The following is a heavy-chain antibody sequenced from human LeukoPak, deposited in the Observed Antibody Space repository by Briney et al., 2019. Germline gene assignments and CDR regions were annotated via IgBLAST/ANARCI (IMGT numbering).Heavy chain of an antibody. Sequence: GGSLRLSCAASGFTFSSFAMSWVRQAPGKGLDWVSSISGGSDNTYYADSVKGRFTISRDNPKNTVDLHMSSLTADDTAVYYCANMQLVKGVFEIWGQGTRVTVSS. J-gene: IGHJ3*02. V-gene: IGHV3-23*01. D-gene: IGHD6-13*01. CDR1: GFTFSSFA. CDR3: ANMQLVKGVFEI. CDR2: ISGGSDNT.